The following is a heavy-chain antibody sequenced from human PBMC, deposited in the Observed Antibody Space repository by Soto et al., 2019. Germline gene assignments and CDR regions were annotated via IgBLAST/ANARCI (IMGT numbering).Heavy chain of an antibody. J-gene: IGHJ4*02. CDR1: GFTFSIYS. CDR3: ALSYYGSGTSFDY. D-gene: IGHD3-10*01. Sequence: PGGSLRLSCAASGFTFSIYSMNWVRQAPGKGLEWVSYISSTRSTIYYADSVRGRFTIPRDNAKNSLYLQMNSLRAEDTAVYYCALSYYGSGTSFDYWGQGPPVTVSS. CDR2: ISSTRSTI. V-gene: IGHV3-48*01.